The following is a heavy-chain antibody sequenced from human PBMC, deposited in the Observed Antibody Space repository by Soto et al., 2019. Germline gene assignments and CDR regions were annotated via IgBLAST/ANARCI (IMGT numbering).Heavy chain of an antibody. J-gene: IGHJ4*02. CDR2: IMEDGSEI. Sequence: PGGSLRRSXSVSGFNVRGYWMSWFRQAPGKGLEWVASIMEDGSEIYYLQSVRGRFAISRDSAGNALQLAMNYLSAEDTATYFCARDIGFDYVNWGQGTLVTVSS. D-gene: IGHD3-16*01. CDR3: ARDIGFDYVN. CDR1: GFNVRGYW. V-gene: IGHV3-7*01.